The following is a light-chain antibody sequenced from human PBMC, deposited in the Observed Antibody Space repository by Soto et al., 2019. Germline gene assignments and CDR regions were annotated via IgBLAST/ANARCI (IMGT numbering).Light chain of an antibody. CDR3: QQYGSSPRT. V-gene: IGKV3-20*01. CDR2: GAS. Sequence: EIVLTQSPCTLSLSPGERATLSCRASQSVRSEYLAWYQQKPGQAPRLHIYGASTRATGIPERFTGSGSGTDFTLTISRLEPEDFEVYYCQQYGSSPRTFGQGTKVDIK. J-gene: IGKJ1*01. CDR1: QSVRSEY.